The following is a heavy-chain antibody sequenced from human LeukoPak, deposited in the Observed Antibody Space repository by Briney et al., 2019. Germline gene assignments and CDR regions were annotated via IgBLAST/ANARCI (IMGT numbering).Heavy chain of an antibody. J-gene: IGHJ4*02. CDR2: IKYDGSEE. V-gene: IGHV3-7*01. Sequence: PGGSLTLSCAASGLTFSAQWMNSVRQAPGQGLEWVANIKYDGSEEYYADSVKGRFTISRDNAKNSLSLQMNYVRAGDTAIYYCAYTNHLTYWGQGTLVTVSS. D-gene: IGHD3-16*01. CDR1: GLTFSAQW. CDR3: AYTNHLTY.